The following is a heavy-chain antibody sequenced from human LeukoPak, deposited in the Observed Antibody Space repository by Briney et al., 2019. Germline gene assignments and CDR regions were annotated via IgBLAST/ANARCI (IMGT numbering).Heavy chain of an antibody. CDR1: GYTFISYF. J-gene: IGHJ4*02. CDR2: ISGYNGNT. Sequence: ASVKVSCKASGYTFISYFISWVRQAPGQGLEWVGWISGYNGNTHNAQKLRGSVTMTTDTSTNTAYMELRSLTSDDSAVYYCARGLYCSAGSCRFDNWGQGTLVTVSS. D-gene: IGHD2-15*01. V-gene: IGHV1-18*01. CDR3: ARGLYCSAGSCRFDN.